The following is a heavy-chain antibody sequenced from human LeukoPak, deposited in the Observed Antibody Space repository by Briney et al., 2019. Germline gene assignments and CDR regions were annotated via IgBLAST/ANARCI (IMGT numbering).Heavy chain of an antibody. J-gene: IGHJ5*02. CDR1: GGTFSSYA. D-gene: IGHD3-10*01. V-gene: IGHV1-69*01. Sequence: SVKVSCKASGGTFSSYAISWVRQAPGQGLEWMGGIIPIFGTANYAQKFQGRVTITADESTSTAYMELSSLRSEDAAVYYCARAPFNRITMVRGVIGWFDPWGQGTLVTVSS. CDR2: IIPIFGTA. CDR3: ARAPFNRITMVRGVIGWFDP.